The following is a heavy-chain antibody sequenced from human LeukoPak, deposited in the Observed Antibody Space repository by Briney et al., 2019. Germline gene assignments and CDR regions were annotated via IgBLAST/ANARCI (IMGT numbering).Heavy chain of an antibody. CDR2: IYTRGST. D-gene: IGHD2-15*01. CDR1: GGSINNYY. V-gene: IGHV4-4*07. J-gene: IGHJ3*02. Sequence: SETMSLTCTVSGGSINNYYWSWIRQPAGKGLEWIGRIYTRGSTNYNPSLKSRVTMSVDTSENQFSLKLSSVTAADTAVYYCARGRYCSADICSGGDAFDIWGQGTMVSVSS. CDR3: ARGRYCSADICSGGDAFDI.